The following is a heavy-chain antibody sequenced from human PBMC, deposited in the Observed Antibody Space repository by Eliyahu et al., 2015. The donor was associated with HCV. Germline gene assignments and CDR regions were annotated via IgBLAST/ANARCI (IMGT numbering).Heavy chain of an antibody. V-gene: IGHV4-59*01. CDR3: ASGGGGIAVTGTGXWFDP. D-gene: IGHD6-19*01. J-gene: IGHJ5*02. Sequence: QVQLQESGPGLVKPSETLXLTCTVXGGSIXTYCXXWIRQPPGKGLEWIGYIHYSGXTNXNPSLKSRVTISIDTSKNQFSLKLTSVTAADTAMYYCASGGGGIAVTGTGXWFDPWGQGTLVTVSS. CDR1: GGSIXTYC. CDR2: IHYSGXT.